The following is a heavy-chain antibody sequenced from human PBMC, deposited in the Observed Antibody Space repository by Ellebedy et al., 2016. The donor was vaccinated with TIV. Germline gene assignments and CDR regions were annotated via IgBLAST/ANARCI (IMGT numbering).Heavy chain of an antibody. Sequence: AASVKVSCKASGYTFTGYYMHWVRQAPGQGLEWMGWINPNSGATNYVQKFQGRVTMTRDTSITTAYMELKRLTSDDPAVYYCASDSSSYNWFDPWGQGTLVTVSS. CDR1: GYTFTGYY. J-gene: IGHJ5*02. CDR2: INPNSGAT. CDR3: ASDSSSYNWFDP. V-gene: IGHV1-2*02. D-gene: IGHD2-2*01.